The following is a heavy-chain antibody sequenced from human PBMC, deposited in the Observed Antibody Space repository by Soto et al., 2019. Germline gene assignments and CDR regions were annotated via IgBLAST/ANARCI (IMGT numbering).Heavy chain of an antibody. CDR1: GFTVSSNY. V-gene: IGHV3-66*01. CDR3: ARVPYRMNYYYYMDV. Sequence: GGSLRLSCAASGFTVSSNYMSWVRQAPGKGLEWVSVIYSGGSTYYADSVKGRFTISRDNSKNTLYLQMNSLRAEDTAVYYCARVPYRMNYYYYMDVWGKGTTVTVSS. CDR2: IYSGGST. J-gene: IGHJ6*03. D-gene: IGHD2-15*01.